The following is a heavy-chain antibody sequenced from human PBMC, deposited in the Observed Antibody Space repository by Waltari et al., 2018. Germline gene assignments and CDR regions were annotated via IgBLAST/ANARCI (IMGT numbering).Heavy chain of an antibody. J-gene: IGHJ4*02. CDR3: AKDTLSYSQN. Sequence: EVLLLESGGGLVQPGGSLRLSCAASGFTFISYAMNWLRQAPGKGLGCVSTIYTAAGGGGTQYADSVTGRFTISRDNSKNTLYLQMNRLRAADTAMYYCAKDTLSYSQNWGQGIMVTVSS. CDR2: IYTAAGGGGT. V-gene: IGHV3-23*01. D-gene: IGHD3-16*01. CDR1: GFTFISYA.